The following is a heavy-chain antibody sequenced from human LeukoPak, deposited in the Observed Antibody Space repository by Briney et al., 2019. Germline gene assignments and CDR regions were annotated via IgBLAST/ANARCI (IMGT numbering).Heavy chain of an antibody. CDR3: ARLRIFGVVIQPFDP. J-gene: IGHJ5*02. CDR2: IYYSGST. V-gene: IGHV4-61*08. D-gene: IGHD3-3*01. Sequence: RTSETLSLTCTVSGGSITSGGYYWSWIRQPPGKGLEWIGYIYYSGSTNYNPSLKSRVTISVDTSKNQFSLKLSSVTAADTAVYYCARLRIFGVVIQPFDPWGQGTLVTVSS. CDR1: GGSITSGGYY.